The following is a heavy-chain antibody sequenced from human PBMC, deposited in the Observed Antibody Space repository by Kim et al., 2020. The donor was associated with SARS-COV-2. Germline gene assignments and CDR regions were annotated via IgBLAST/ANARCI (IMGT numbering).Heavy chain of an antibody. CDR1: GGSISSYY. V-gene: IGHV4-4*07. Sequence: SETLSLTCTVSGGSISSYYWSWIRQPAGKGLEWIGRIYTSGSTNYNPSLKSRVTMSVDTSKNQFSLKLSSVTAADMAVYYCARDYDFWSGYYIDYWGQGTLVTVSS. J-gene: IGHJ4*02. D-gene: IGHD3-3*01. CDR3: ARDYDFWSGYYIDY. CDR2: IYTSGST.